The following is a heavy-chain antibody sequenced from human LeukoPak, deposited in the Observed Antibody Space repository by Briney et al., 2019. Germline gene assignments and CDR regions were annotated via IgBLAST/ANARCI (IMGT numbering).Heavy chain of an antibody. J-gene: IGHJ4*02. V-gene: IGHV4-34*01. CDR1: GGSFSGYY. CDR3: ARRTYSSSWYRVDY. D-gene: IGHD6-13*01. CDR2: INHSGST. Sequence: SETLSLTCAVYGGSFSGYYWSWIRQPPGKGPEWIGEINHSGSTNYNPSLKSRVTISVDTSKNQFSLRLSSVTAADTAVYYCARRTYSSSWYRVDYWGQGTLVTVSS.